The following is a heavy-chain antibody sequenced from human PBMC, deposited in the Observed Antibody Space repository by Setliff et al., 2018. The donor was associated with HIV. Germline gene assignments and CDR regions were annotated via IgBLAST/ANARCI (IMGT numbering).Heavy chain of an antibody. V-gene: IGHV4-39*07. J-gene: IGHJ1*01. CDR3: ARVPTSSWYVTTQRTKEYFHH. CDR1: GGSISSFSYY. CDR2: MYYRGRT. D-gene: IGHD6-13*01. Sequence: SETLSLTCTVSGGSISSFSYYWGWIRQPPGKGPEWIGTMYYRGRTYNNPSLKSRITLSADTSKNQFSLRLSSVTAADTAIYYCARVPTSSWYVTTQRTKEYFHHWGQGTLVTVSS.